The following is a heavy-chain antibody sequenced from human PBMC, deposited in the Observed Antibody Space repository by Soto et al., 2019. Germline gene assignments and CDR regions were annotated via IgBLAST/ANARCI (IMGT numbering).Heavy chain of an antibody. CDR2: SNPSGGST. J-gene: IGHJ4*02. CDR1: GYTLTSYY. D-gene: IGHD1-26*01. Sequence: QVQLVQSGAEVKNPGSSVKVSCKASGYTLTSYYMHWVRQAPGQGLEWMGISNPSGGSTSYAQKFQVSVTMTRYTSTSTVYMELRSLRSEDPAVYYCARASGHSGYYFDYWGQGTLVTVSS. V-gene: IGHV1-46*01. CDR3: ARASGHSGYYFDY.